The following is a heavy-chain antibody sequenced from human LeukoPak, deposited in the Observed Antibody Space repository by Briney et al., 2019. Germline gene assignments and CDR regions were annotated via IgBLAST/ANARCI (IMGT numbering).Heavy chain of an antibody. J-gene: IGHJ5*02. D-gene: IGHD4-17*01. CDR1: GFTFSSYW. CDR2: IRQDGSEK. CDR3: ARDRESGEGSRYSWFDP. Sequence: GGSLRLSCAASGFTFSSYWMSWVRQAPGKGLEWVANIRQDGSEKYYVDSVKGRFTISRDNAKNSLYLQMNSLRAEDTAVYYCARDRESGEGSRYSWFDPWGQGTLVTVSS. V-gene: IGHV3-7*01.